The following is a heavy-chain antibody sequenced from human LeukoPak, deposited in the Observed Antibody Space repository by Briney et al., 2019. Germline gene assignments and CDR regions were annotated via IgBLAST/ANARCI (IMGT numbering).Heavy chain of an antibody. CDR3: ARVDGPFDI. V-gene: IGHV4-30-4*08. J-gene: IGHJ3*02. CDR1: GDSISSGDYY. Sequence: SETLSLTCTVSGDSISSGDYYWSWIRQPPGKGLEWIAYIYHTGSTYYNPSLRSRVIIPVDTSKNQFSLKLSSMTAADMAVYYCARVDGPFDIWGQGTMVTVSS. CDR2: IYHTGST. D-gene: IGHD5-24*01.